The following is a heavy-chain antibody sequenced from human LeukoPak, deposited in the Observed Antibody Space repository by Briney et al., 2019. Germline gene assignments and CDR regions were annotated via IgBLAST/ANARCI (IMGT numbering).Heavy chain of an antibody. D-gene: IGHD3-10*01. CDR2: ISGYNGDA. V-gene: IGHV1-18*01. J-gene: IGHJ5*02. Sequence: SVKVSCQTSGYTFASYGISWVRQAPGQGLEWMGWISGYNGDARYAPHLQGRVTLPTDRSTGPAYMELRSLTSDDTALYYCARDTALIITPGGPDSWGQGTLVTVSS. CDR3: ARDTALIITPGGPDS. CDR1: GYTFASYG.